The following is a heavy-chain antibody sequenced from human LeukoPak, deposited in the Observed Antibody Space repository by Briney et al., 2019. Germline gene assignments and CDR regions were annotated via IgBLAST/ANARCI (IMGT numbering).Heavy chain of an antibody. CDR1: GYTFTSYD. CDR3: ARGTIQLWLPENYYYYYGMDV. CDR2: MNPNSGNT. D-gene: IGHD5-18*01. J-gene: IGHJ6*02. V-gene: IGHV1-8*01. Sequence: ASVKVSCTASGYTFTSYDINWVRQATGQGLEWMGWMNPNSGNTGYAQKFQGRVTVTRNTSISTAYMELSSLRSEDTAVYYCARGTIQLWLPENYYYYYGMDVWGQGTTVTVSS.